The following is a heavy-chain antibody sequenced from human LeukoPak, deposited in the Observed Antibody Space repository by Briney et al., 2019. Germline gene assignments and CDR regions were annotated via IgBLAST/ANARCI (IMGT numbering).Heavy chain of an antibody. CDR3: ARDYDILTGYYMFDY. D-gene: IGHD3-9*01. V-gene: IGHV3-7*01. CDR2: IKQDGSEK. CDR1: GFTFSKVW. Sequence: GGSLRLSCTTSGFTFSKVWMNWVRQAPGKGLEWVANIKQDGSEKYYVDSVKGRFTISRDNAKNSLYLQMNSLRAEDTAVYYCARDYDILTGYYMFDYWGQGTLVTVSS. J-gene: IGHJ4*02.